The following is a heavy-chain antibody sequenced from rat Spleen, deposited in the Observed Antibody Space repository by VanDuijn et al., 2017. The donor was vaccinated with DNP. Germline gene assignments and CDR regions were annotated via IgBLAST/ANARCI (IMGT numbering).Heavy chain of an antibody. V-gene: IGHV2-19*01. D-gene: IGHD1-11*01. CDR3: TRDLNYGGYFDY. Sequence: QVQLKESGPGMVQPSQTLSLTCTVSGFSLTDYNVHWVRQPPGKVLEWIAAISTGGSTYYNSALKSRLSISRDTSKSQVFLKMNSLQTEDTALYYCTRDLNYGGYFDYWGQGVMVTVSS. CDR2: ISTGGST. CDR1: GFSLTDYN. J-gene: IGHJ2*01.